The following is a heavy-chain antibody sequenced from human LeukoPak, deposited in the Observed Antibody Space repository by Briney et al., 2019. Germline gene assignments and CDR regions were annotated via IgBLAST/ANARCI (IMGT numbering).Heavy chain of an antibody. V-gene: IGHV3-48*02. CDR2: ISSGSSTI. D-gene: IGHD5-12*01. J-gene: IGHJ4*02. CDR3: ARNTGYDQRTDY. Sequence: GGSLRLXCAASGFTFSSYSMKWVRQAPGKGLEWVSYISSGSSTIYYADSVKGRFTISRDNAKNSLYLQMNSLRDEDTAVYYCARNTGYDQRTDYWGQGTLVTVSS. CDR1: GFTFSSYS.